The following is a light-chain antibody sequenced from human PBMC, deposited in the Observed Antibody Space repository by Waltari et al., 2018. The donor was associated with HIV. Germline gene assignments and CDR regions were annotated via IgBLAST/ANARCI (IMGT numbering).Light chain of an antibody. J-gene: IGLJ1*01. CDR3: CSYAGSNTFV. V-gene: IGLV2-23*03. Sequence: QSALTQPASVSGSPGPSITISCTGTNSDVGSYNLVSWYQQHPGKAPKLMIYEGSKRPSGVSNRFSGSKSGNTASLTISGLQAEDEADYYCCSYAGSNTFVFGTGTKVTVL. CDR2: EGS. CDR1: NSDVGSYNL.